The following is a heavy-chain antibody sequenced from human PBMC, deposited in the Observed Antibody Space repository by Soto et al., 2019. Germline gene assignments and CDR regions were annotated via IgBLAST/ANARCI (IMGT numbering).Heavy chain of an antibody. Sequence: PSETLSLTCAVYGGSFSGYYWSWIRQPPGKGLEWIGEINHSGSTNYNPSLKSRVTISVDTSKNQFSLKLSSVTAADTAVYYCAREATMVRGELDYWGQGTLVTVSS. CDR2: INHSGST. CDR1: GGSFSGYY. CDR3: AREATMVRGELDY. V-gene: IGHV4-34*01. J-gene: IGHJ4*02. D-gene: IGHD3-10*01.